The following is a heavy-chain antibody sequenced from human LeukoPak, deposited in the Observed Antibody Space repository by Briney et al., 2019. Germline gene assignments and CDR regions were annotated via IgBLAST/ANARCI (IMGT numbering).Heavy chain of an antibody. V-gene: IGHV1-24*01. CDR1: GYTISRLS. CDR3: ATEGPTFGGVIVTATFDY. Sequence: DSVKLSCTVSGYTISRLSMHWVRQAPGKGHEWMGGFDTDDGETIYAQKFQGRVTMTEDTSTDTAYMELSSLRSEDTAVYYCATEGPTFGGVIVTATFDYWGQGTLVTVSS. CDR2: FDTDDGET. J-gene: IGHJ4*02. D-gene: IGHD3-16*02.